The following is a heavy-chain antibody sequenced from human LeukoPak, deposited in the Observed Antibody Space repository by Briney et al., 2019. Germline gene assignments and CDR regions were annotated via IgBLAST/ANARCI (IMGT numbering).Heavy chain of an antibody. CDR3: AGDSGRNYKAVDY. CDR2: ISYDGSNK. Sequence: PGGSLRLSCAASGFTFSSYAMHWVRQAPGKGLEWVAVISYDGSNKYYADSVKGRFTISRDNSKNTLYLQMNSLRAEDTAVYYYAGDSGRNYKAVDYWGQGTLVTVSS. CDR1: GFTFSSYA. D-gene: IGHD1-26*01. J-gene: IGHJ4*02. V-gene: IGHV3-30-3*01.